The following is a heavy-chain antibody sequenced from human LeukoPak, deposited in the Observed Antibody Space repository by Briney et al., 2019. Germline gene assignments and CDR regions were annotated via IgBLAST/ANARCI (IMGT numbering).Heavy chain of an antibody. CDR3: ARQTSSWDRWFDP. CDR2: IYYSGST. V-gene: IGHV4-39*01. CDR1: GGSISSSSYY. J-gene: IGHJ5*02. Sequence: LETLSLTCTVSGGSISSSSYYWGWIRQPPGKGLEWIGSIYYSGSTYYNPSLKSRVTISADTSKNQFPLKLSSVTAADTAVYYCARQTSSWDRWFDPWGQGTLVTVSS. D-gene: IGHD2-2*01.